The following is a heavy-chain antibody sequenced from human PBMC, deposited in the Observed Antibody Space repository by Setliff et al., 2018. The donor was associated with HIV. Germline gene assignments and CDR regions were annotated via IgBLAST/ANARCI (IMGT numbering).Heavy chain of an antibody. J-gene: IGHJ6*02. CDR3: ARATFGMDV. Sequence: SCSASGFTFSSYAMHWVRQAPGKGLEWVALISDDGSGKRYAESVKGRFTISRDNSKNTLYLQMNSLRTEDTAVYFCARATFGMDVWGQGTAVTVSS. V-gene: IGHV3-30*04. CDR2: ISDDGSGK. D-gene: IGHD3-16*01. CDR1: GFTFSSYA.